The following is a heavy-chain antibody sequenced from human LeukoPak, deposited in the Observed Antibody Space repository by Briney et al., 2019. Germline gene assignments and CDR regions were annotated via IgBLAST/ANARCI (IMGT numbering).Heavy chain of an antibody. D-gene: IGHD4-17*01. CDR2: INHSGST. V-gene: IGHV4-34*01. Sequence: PSETLSLTCAVYGGSFSGYYWSWIRQPPGKGLEWIGEINHSGSTNHNPSLKSRVTISVDTSKNQFSLKLSSVTAADTAVYYCAREDYGGYYFDYWGQGTLVTVSS. J-gene: IGHJ4*02. CDR3: AREDYGGYYFDY. CDR1: GGSFSGYY.